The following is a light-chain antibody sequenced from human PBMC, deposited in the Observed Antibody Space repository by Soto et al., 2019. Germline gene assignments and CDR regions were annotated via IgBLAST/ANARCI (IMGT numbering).Light chain of an antibody. V-gene: IGKV3-11*01. CDR3: HQRQSWPRT. CDR2: YTS. J-gene: IGKJ1*01. CDR1: QYVGTR. Sequence: EIMLTQSPATLSSSPGETATLSCRASQYVGTRLAWYQHKPGQAPRLLIYYTSNRATGIPARFSGSGSGTDFTLTINSLAPEDFAIYYCHQRQSWPRTLGQGTKV.